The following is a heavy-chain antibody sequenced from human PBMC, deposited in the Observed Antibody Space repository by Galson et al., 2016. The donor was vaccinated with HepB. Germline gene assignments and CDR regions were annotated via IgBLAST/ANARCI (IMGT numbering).Heavy chain of an antibody. Sequence: SLRLSCAASGFTFSSNWMTWVRQAPGKGLEWVANIKQDGTYKYYADSVKGRFIISRDNANNSLYLEMNNLRAEDTAVYYCARKFCPDFWGQGTLVTVSS. CDR1: GFTFSSNW. D-gene: IGHD3-9*01. J-gene: IGHJ4*02. CDR3: ARKFCPDF. V-gene: IGHV3-7*04. CDR2: IKQDGTYK.